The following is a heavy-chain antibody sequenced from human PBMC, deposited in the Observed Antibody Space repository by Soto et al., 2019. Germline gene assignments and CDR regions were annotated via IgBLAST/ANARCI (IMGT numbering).Heavy chain of an antibody. CDR2: IYHSGST. J-gene: IGHJ5*02. CDR1: GGSISSGGYS. V-gene: IGHV4-30-2*01. Sequence: QLQLQESGSGLVKPSQTLSLTCAVSGGSISSGGYSWSWIRQPPGKGLEWIGYIYHSGSTYYNPSLKSRVTISVDRSKNQFSLKLSSVTAADTAVYYCARGVTGLKVAWFDPWGQGTLGTVSS. D-gene: IGHD3-10*01. CDR3: ARGVTGLKVAWFDP.